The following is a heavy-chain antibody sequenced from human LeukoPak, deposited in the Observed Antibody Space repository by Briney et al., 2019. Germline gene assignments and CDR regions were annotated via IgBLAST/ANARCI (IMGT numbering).Heavy chain of an antibody. J-gene: IGHJ3*02. D-gene: IGHD4-23*01. Sequence: EASVKVSCKASGYTFSSHGINWVRQAPGQGLEWMGWINPYNGDTNYAQKFQGRVTVTTDTSTSTAYMELRSLRSDDKAVDYCASAGIDRWELLTHAFDIWGQGTMVTVSS. CDR2: INPYNGDT. CDR1: GYTFSSHG. CDR3: ASAGIDRWELLTHAFDI. V-gene: IGHV1-18*01.